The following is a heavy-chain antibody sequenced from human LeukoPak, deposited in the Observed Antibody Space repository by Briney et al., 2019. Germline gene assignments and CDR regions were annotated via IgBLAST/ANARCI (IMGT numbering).Heavy chain of an antibody. CDR2: IVNSGFAT. Sequence: GGSLRLSCAASGFTFSSYAMSWVRQAPGRGLEWVSGIVNSGFATYYADSVKGRFTISRDNSENTLYLQMNSLGVEDTAVYYCARGRGYYDSSGQAFDIWGQGTMVTVSS. CDR1: GFTFSSYA. CDR3: ARGRGYYDSSGQAFDI. D-gene: IGHD3-22*01. V-gene: IGHV3-23*01. J-gene: IGHJ3*02.